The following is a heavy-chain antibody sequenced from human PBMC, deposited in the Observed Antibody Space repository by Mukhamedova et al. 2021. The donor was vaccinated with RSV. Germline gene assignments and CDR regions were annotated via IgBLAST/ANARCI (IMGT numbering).Heavy chain of an antibody. V-gene: IGHV3-23*01. CDR1: IFA. CDR2: ISAYGERT. Sequence: IFAMSWVRQFPGKGLEWVSAISAYGERTYYADSVRGRFTVSRDNSKNTLYLQMDSLRAEDTALYFCAQDPGGYGSAWF. J-gene: IGHJ5*01. CDR3: AQDPGGYGSAWF. D-gene: IGHD6-19*01.